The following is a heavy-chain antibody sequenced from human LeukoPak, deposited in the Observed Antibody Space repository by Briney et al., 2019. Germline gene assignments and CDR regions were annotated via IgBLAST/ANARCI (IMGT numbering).Heavy chain of an antibody. CDR1: GCTFSTYA. J-gene: IGHJ4*02. D-gene: IGHD5-18*01. CDR2: ISGGGGGT. Sequence: GGSLRLSCAASGCTFSTYAMNWVRQAPGKGLEWVSSISGGGGGTYYADSVKGRFTISRDNSKNTLYLQMNSLRAEDTAVYYCAKAFPYSNDWRYFDYWGQGTLVTVSS. V-gene: IGHV3-23*01. CDR3: AKAFPYSNDWRYFDY.